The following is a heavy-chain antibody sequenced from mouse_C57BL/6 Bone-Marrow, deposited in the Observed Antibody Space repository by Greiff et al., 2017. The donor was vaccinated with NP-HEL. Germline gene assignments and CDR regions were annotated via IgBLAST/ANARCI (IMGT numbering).Heavy chain of an antibody. CDR1: GYSITSGYY. D-gene: IGHD3-2*02. CDR3: ARGGQLRLRAWFAY. CDR2: ISYDGSN. V-gene: IGHV3-6*01. Sequence: EVQLVESGPGLVKPSQSLSLPCSVTGYSITSGYYWNWIRQFPGNKLEWMGYISYDGSNNYNPSLKNRISITRDTSKNQFFLKLNSVTTEDTATYYCARGGQLRLRAWFAYWGQGTLVTVSA. J-gene: IGHJ3*01.